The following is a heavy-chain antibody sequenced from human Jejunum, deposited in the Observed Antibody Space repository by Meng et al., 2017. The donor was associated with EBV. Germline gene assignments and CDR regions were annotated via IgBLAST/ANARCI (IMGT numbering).Heavy chain of an antibody. V-gene: IGHV3-30-3*01. CDR2: ISNDGNNK. J-gene: IGHJ4*02. CDR1: GFTVSGHA. Sequence: QVQVVDSGCGVVHAGRALRLSCAAYGFTVSGHAMQLVRQAPGKGLKWVALISNDGNNKYYADSVKGRFTISRDNSKNTLYLQMNSLRVDDTALYYCTREWGADYWGQGTLVTVSS. CDR3: TREWGADY. D-gene: IGHD3-16*01.